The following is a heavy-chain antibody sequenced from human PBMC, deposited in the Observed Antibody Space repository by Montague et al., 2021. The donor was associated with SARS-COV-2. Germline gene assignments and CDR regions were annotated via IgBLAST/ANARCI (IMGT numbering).Heavy chain of an antibody. CDR3: ARWDPQTLTLIGLFVKSARDS. CDR1: GGSFSGYY. Sequence: SETLSLTCAVYGGSFSGYYWTWIRQSPGRGLEWIAEINHSGTTNYNFNPSLRSRVTISVDTSKSQFSLKLSSVTAADTGVYYCARWDPQTLTLIGLFVKSARDSWVQGPLVTVSS. D-gene: IGHD1-26*01. V-gene: IGHV4-34*01. J-gene: IGHJ4*02. CDR2: INHSGTT.